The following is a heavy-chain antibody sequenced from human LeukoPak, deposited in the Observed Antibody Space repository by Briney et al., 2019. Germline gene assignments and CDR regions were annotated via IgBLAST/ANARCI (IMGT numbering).Heavy chain of an antibody. J-gene: IGHJ4*02. CDR3: ARLARRTTGTQPLQY. V-gene: IGHV1-8*01. CDR1: GYTFTSYD. D-gene: IGHD1-1*01. Sequence: GASVKVYCKASGYTFTSYDINWVRQATGQGLEWMGWMNPNSGNTGYAQKFQGRVTMTRNTSISTAYMELSSLRSEDTAVYYCARLARRTTGTQPLQYWGQGTLVTVSS. CDR2: MNPNSGNT.